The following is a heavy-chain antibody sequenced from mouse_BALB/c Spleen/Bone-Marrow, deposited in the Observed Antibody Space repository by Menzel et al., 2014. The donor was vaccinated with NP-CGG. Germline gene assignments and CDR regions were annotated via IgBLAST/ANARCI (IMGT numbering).Heavy chain of an antibody. CDR3: ARGGGMDY. Sequence: VQLQQSGPELVKPGASVKMSCKASGYTFTSYYIHWVKQRPGQGLEWIGWIYPGDGSTKYNEKFKGKTTLTADKSSSTAYMLLSSLTSGDSAIYFCARGGGMDYWGQGTSVTVSS. J-gene: IGHJ4*01. CDR2: IYPGDGST. CDR1: GYTFTSYY. V-gene: IGHV1S56*01.